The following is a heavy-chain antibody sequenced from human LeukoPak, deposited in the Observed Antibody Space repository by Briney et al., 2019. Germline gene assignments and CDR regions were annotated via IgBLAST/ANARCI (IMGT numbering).Heavy chain of an antibody. CDR1: GGSISGGDYY. J-gene: IGHJ4*02. CDR2: IYYSGST. Sequence: SQTLSLTCTVSGGSISGGDYYWSWIRQHPGKGLEWIGYIYYSGSTYYNPSLKSRVTISVDTSKNQFSLKLSSVTAADTAVYYCARAYPPSTVVTPHFDYWGQGTLVTVSS. CDR3: ARAYPPSTVVTPHFDY. D-gene: IGHD4-23*01. V-gene: IGHV4-31*03.